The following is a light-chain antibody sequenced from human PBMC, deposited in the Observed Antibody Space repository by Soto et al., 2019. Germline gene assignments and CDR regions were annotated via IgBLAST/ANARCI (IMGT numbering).Light chain of an antibody. CDR2: DAS. V-gene: IGKV3-11*01. Sequence: EIVLTQSPATLSLSPEERATLSCRASQSVSNYLAWYKQKPGQAPRLLIYDASNRATGIPARFSGSGSGTDFTLTISGLEPEDLAVYYCQQRSNWPPLTFGGGTKVEIK. J-gene: IGKJ4*02. CDR3: QQRSNWPPLT. CDR1: QSVSNY.